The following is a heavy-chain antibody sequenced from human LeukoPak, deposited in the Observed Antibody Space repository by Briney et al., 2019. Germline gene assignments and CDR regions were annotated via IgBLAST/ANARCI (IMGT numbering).Heavy chain of an antibody. CDR3: ARETNDYGEY. CDR2: IYSGGST. CDR1: GFTVSSNY. Sequence: PGGSLRLSRAASGFTVSSNYMGWVRQAPGKGLEWVSVIYSGGSTYYADSVKGRFTISRDNSKNTLYLQMNSLRAEDTAVYYCARETNDYGEYWGQGTLVTVSS. V-gene: IGHV3-53*01. J-gene: IGHJ4*02.